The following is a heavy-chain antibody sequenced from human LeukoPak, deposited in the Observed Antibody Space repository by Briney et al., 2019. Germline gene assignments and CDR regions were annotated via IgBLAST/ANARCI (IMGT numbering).Heavy chain of an antibody. J-gene: IGHJ4*02. D-gene: IGHD3-3*01. CDR1: GGSMSPYH. Sequence: SETLSLICTVSGGSMSPYHWGWIRQPPGKGLEWTGYIYYSGSTNYNPSLKSRVTISVDTSKNQFSLKLSSVTAADTAVYYCARSYDFWSGYYGYWGQGTLVTVSS. CDR2: IYYSGST. V-gene: IGHV4-59*08. CDR3: ARSYDFWSGYYGY.